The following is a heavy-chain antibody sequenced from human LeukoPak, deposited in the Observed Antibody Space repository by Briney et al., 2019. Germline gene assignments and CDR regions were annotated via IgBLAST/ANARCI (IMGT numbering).Heavy chain of an antibody. CDR3: AQKSSSWTNFDY. CDR1: GYTLTELS. J-gene: IGHJ4*02. Sequence: ASAKVSCKVSGYTLTELSMHWVRQPPGKGLEWMGGFDPEDGETIYAQKFQGRVTMTEDTSTDTAYMELSSLRSEDTAVYYCAQKSSSWTNFDYWGQGTLVTVSS. D-gene: IGHD6-13*01. V-gene: IGHV1-24*01. CDR2: FDPEDGET.